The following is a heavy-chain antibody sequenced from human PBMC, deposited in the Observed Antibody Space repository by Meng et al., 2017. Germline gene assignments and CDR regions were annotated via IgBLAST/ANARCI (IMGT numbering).Heavy chain of an antibody. Sequence: GESLKISCAASGFTFSSYAMHWVRQAPGKGLEWVAVISYDGSNKYYADSVKGRFTISRDNSKNTLYLQMNSLRAEDTAVYYCARDPIGSSWWGGYYYCGMDVWGQGTTVTVSS. J-gene: IGHJ6*02. CDR2: ISYDGSNK. CDR1: GFTFSSYA. CDR3: ARDPIGSSWWGGYYYCGMDV. V-gene: IGHV3-30*01. D-gene: IGHD6-13*01.